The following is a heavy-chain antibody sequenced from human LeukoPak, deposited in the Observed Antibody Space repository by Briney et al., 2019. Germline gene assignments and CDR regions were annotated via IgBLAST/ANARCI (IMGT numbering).Heavy chain of an antibody. CDR1: GFTFRSYG. CDR3: ARDPYGSGSTSFDI. CDR2: IWYDGSNK. V-gene: IGHV3-33*01. J-gene: IGHJ3*02. Sequence: GGSLRLSCAASGFTFRSYGMHWVRQAPGKGLEWVAVIWYDGSNKYYADSVRGRFIISRDNSKNTLYLQVNSLRAEDTAVYYCARDPYGSGSTSFDIWGQGTMVTVPS. D-gene: IGHD3-10*01.